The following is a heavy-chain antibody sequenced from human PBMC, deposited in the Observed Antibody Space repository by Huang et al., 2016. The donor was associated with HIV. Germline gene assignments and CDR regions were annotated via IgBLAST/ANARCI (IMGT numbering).Heavy chain of an antibody. CDR1: GFSLNHKGVG. D-gene: IGHD7-27*01. J-gene: IGHJ6*03. V-gene: IGHV2-5*02. CDR3: AHIGRLGNYYMDV. CDR2: IYWDDDK. Sequence: QITLKESGPTVIKPTQTLTLTCSFSGFSLNHKGVGVGWIRQPPGKALDWLVLIYWDDDKRFTPSLKNRITITKDTSKNQVVFTMTNLDPMDTGTYYCAHIGRLGNYYMDVWGNGTTVTVSS.